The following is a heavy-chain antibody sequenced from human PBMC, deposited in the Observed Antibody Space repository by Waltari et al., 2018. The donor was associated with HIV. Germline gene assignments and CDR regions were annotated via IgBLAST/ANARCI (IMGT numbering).Heavy chain of an antibody. V-gene: IGHV4-38-2*02. CDR1: ASSISSNYY. D-gene: IGHD3-22*01. CDR2: IYRTGTT. Sequence: QVQLQESGPSLVKASDALSLTCTVSASSISSNYYWGWFRQPHGTGHHWIGSIYRTGTTHSHPSHKSRVTISADLSKNQFSRKLTSVSAADTAGYYCARDQDYYDSRGYTCYAFDIRGQGTSVTVSS. J-gene: IGHJ3*02. CDR3: ARDQDYYDSRGYTCYAFDI.